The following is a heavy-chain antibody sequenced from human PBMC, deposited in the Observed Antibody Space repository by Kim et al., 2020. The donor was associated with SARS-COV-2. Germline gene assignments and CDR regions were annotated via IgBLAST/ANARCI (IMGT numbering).Heavy chain of an antibody. CDR3: TTDETTVVTKEWDYYYYGMDV. CDR1: GFTFSNAW. Sequence: GGSLRLSCAASGFTFSNAWMSWVRQAPGKGLEWVGRIKSKTDGGTTDYAAPVKGRFTISRDDSKNTLYLQMNSLKTEDTAVYYCTTDETTVVTKEWDYYYYGMDVWGQGTTVTVSS. CDR2: IKSKTDGGTT. D-gene: IGHD4-17*01. V-gene: IGHV3-15*01. J-gene: IGHJ6*02.